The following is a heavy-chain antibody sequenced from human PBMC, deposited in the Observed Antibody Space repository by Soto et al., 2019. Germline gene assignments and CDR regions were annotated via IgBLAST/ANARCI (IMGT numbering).Heavy chain of an antibody. D-gene: IGHD3-3*01. CDR2: ISNDGRVQ. Sequence: QSGGSLRLSCTSATVTINVYGIQWVRQAPDKGLEWVAFISNDGRVQYYADSVKGRFTISRDYSKNMVDLQMNSLRNEETAIYYCARDIWSGDYKWFDSRGPRPLVTVSS. V-gene: IGHV3-30*03. J-gene: IGHJ5*01. CDR1: TVTINVYG. CDR3: ARDIWSGDYKWFDS.